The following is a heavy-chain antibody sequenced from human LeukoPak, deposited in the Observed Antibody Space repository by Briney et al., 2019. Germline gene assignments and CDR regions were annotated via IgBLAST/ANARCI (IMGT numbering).Heavy chain of an antibody. J-gene: IGHJ6*02. Sequence: TGGSLRLSCVASGFTLRVNYMTWIRQTPGRGLEWVSVIYSDGTTKYADSAKGRFTISRDNSKSMVYLQMDRLRAEDTAVYYCARCKGGWSDHFYGMDVWGQGTTVTVSS. V-gene: IGHV3-53*01. D-gene: IGHD6-19*01. CDR2: IYSDGTT. CDR3: ARCKGGWSDHFYGMDV. CDR1: GFTLRVNY.